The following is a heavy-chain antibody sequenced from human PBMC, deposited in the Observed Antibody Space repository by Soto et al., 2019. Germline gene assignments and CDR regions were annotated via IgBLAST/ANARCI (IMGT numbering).Heavy chain of an antibody. CDR2: ISNSGST. V-gene: IGHV4-59*01. D-gene: IGHD6-19*01. CDR3: ARLITVAGTSDLFDP. CDR1: GGSIRSYY. Sequence: QVQLQESGPGLVKPSETLSLTCTVSGGSIRSYYWSWIRQPPGKGLEWIGYISNSGSTNYNPSLKCPVTIPAGTSKDPSALELSSVTAADTAVYYCARLITVAGTSDLFDPWGQGTLVTVSS. J-gene: IGHJ5*02.